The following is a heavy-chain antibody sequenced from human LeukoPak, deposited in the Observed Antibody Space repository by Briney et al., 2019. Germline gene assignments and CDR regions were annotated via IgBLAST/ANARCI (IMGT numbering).Heavy chain of an antibody. J-gene: IGHJ6*03. CDR2: ISSSSSYI. V-gene: IGHV3-21*01. D-gene: IGHD4-17*01. CDR1: GFTFSSYS. CDR3: AREENGDFPYYYYYMDV. Sequence: SGGSLRLSCAASGFTFSSYSMNWVRQAPGKGLEWVSSISSSSSYIYYADSVKGRFTISRDNAKNSLHLQMNSLRAEDTAVYYCAREENGDFPYYYYYMDVWGKGTTVTVSS.